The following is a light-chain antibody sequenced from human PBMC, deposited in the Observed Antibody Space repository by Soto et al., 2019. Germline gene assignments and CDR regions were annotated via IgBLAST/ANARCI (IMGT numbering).Light chain of an antibody. CDR1: NLGDKY. CDR3: QSWDSSTVV. Sequence: SYELTQPPSVSVSPGQTASITCSGDNLGDKYACWYQQKQGQSPVLVIYQDSKRPSGIPERFSGSNSGNTATLTISGTHAMDEAYYYHQSWDSSTVVFGGGTKLTVL. V-gene: IGLV3-1*01. CDR2: QDS. J-gene: IGLJ2*01.